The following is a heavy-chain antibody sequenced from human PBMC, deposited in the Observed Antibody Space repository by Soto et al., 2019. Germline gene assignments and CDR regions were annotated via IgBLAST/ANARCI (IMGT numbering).Heavy chain of an antibody. J-gene: IGHJ6*02. CDR3: ARDEYSSSWYSYYYYGMDV. CDR2: ISAYNGNT. D-gene: IGHD6-13*01. V-gene: IGHV1-18*01. Sequence: AASVKVSWKASGYTFTSYGISWVRQAPGQGLEWMGWISAYNGNTNYAQKLQGRVTMTTDTSTSTAYMELRSLRSDDTAVYYCARDEYSSSWYSYYYYGMDVWGQGTTVTVSS. CDR1: GYTFTSYG.